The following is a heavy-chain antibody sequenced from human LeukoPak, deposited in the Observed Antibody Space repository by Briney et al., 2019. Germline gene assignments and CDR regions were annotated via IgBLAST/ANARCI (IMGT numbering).Heavy chain of an antibody. CDR2: IYYSGST. CDR3: ARVPSGGNSYYDAFDI. CDR1: GGSISSGDYY. V-gene: IGHV4-30-4*01. J-gene: IGHJ3*02. Sequence: SETLSLTCTVSGGSISSGDYYWSWIRQPPGKGLEWIGYIYYSGSTYYNPFLKSRVTISVDTSKNQFSLKLSSVTAADTAVYYCARVPSGGNSYYDAFDIWAKGQWSPSLQ. D-gene: IGHD4-23*01.